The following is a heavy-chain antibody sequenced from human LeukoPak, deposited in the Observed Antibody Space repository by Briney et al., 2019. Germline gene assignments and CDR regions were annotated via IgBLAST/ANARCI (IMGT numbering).Heavy chain of an antibody. CDR2: IYYTGST. CDR3: ARDQEVPSNTWAPGVFDP. V-gene: IGHV4-59*01. J-gene: IGHJ5*02. D-gene: IGHD2-2*01. CDR1: GGSIINYY. Sequence: PSETLSLTCTVSGGSIINYYWSWLRQTPGKGLEWIGYIYYTGSTNYNPSLRNRVTISVDTSQNQFSLKMTSVTAADTAAYYCARDQEVPSNTWAPGVFDPWGQGTLVTVSS.